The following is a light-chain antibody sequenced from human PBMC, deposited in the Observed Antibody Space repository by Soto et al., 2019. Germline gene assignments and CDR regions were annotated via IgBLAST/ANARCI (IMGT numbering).Light chain of an antibody. CDR3: QSYDSSLSGYV. CDR1: SSNIGAGYD. Sequence: QSVLTQPPSVSGAPGQRVTISCTGSSSNIGAGYDLHWYQQLPGTAPKLLIYDDNNRPSGVPDRFSGSKSGTSASLAITGLQADNEADYYCQSYDSSLSGYVFGTGTQLTVL. J-gene: IGLJ1*01. CDR2: DDN. V-gene: IGLV1-40*01.